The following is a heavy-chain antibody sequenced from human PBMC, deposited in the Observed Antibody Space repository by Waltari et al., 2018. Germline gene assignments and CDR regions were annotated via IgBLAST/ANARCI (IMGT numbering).Heavy chain of an antibody. Sequence: QVQLQESGPGLLKPSETLSLTCSVSGGSISSYFWNWIRQPPGKGLEWIGYIQHSGNTKCNPSLKSRVTMSVDTSKSQFSLRLTSVTAADTAVYYCARWDASGRYYGDWGQGTPVTVSS. V-gene: IGHV4-59*08. CDR3: ARWDASGRYYGD. CDR1: GGSISSYF. D-gene: IGHD3-22*01. J-gene: IGHJ4*02. CDR2: IQHSGNT.